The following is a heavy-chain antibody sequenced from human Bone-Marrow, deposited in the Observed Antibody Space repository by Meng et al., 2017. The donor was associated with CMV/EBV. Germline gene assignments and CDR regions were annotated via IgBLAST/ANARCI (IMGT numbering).Heavy chain of an antibody. V-gene: IGHV3-21*01. CDR3: AKDMRISSIATSSALDY. CDR1: GFTFSSYS. Sequence: GGSLRLSCAASGFTFSSYSMNWVRQAPGKGLEWVSSISSSSSYIYYADSVKGRFTISRDNAKNSLYLQMNSLRAEDTAMYYCAKDMRISSIATSSALDYWGQGTLVTVSS. D-gene: IGHD6-6*01. J-gene: IGHJ4*02. CDR2: ISSSSSYI.